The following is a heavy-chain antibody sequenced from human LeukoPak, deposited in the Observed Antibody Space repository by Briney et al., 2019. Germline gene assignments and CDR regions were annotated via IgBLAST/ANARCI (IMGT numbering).Heavy chain of an antibody. D-gene: IGHD3-10*01. CDR1: GFTFDDYA. V-gene: IGHV3-9*01. CDR3: AKAGSFDS. J-gene: IGHJ4*02. Sequence: PGRSLRLSCAASGFTFDDYAMHWVRQAPGKGLEWVSGISWNSGSIGYADSVKGRFTISRDNAKNSLYLQMNSLRAEDTALYYCAKAGSFDSWAQGPLVTVSS. CDR2: ISWNSGSI.